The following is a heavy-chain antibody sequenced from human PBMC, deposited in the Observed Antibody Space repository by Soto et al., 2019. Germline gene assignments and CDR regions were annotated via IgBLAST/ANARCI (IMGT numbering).Heavy chain of an antibody. Sequence: PLETLCLTCTVSGGSISSGDGYWSWLRQPPGKGLEWIGYIYYSGSTYYNPSLKSRVTISVDTSKNQFSLKLSSVTAADTAVYYCARAIFGVVTHIDYWGQGTLVTVSS. D-gene: IGHD3-3*01. CDR1: GGSISSGDGY. J-gene: IGHJ4*02. CDR3: ARAIFGVVTHIDY. V-gene: IGHV4-30-4*01. CDR2: IYYSGST.